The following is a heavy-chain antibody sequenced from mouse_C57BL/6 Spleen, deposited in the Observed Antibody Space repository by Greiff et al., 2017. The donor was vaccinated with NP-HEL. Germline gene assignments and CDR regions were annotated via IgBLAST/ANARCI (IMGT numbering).Heavy chain of an antibody. D-gene: IGHD3-2*02. J-gene: IGHJ3*01. Sequence: QVQLQQPGAELVRPGTSVKLSCKASGYTFTSYWMHWVKQRPGQGLEWIGVIDPSDSYTNYNQKFKGKATLTVDTSSSTAYMQLSSLTSEDSAVYYCAGETAQATFAYWGQGTLVTVSA. V-gene: IGHV1-59*01. CDR3: AGETAQATFAY. CDR2: IDPSDSYT. CDR1: GYTFTSYW.